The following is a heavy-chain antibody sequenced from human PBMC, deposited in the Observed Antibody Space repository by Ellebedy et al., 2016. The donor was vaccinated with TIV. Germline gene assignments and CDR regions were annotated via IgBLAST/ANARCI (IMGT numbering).Heavy chain of an antibody. CDR2: ISYDGSNK. V-gene: IGHV3-30*04. CDR3: ARGSDYDSSGYYVDY. Sequence: GGSLRLXCAASGFTFSSYAMHWVRQAPGKGLEWVAVISYDGSNKYYADSVKGRFTISRDNSKNTLYLQMNSLRAEDTAVYYCARGSDYDSSGYYVDYWGQGTLVTVSS. J-gene: IGHJ4*02. CDR1: GFTFSSYA. D-gene: IGHD3-22*01.